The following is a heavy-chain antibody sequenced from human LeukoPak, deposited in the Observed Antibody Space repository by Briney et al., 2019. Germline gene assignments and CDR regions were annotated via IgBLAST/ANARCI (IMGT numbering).Heavy chain of an antibody. CDR1: GFTFSSYS. J-gene: IGHJ4*02. V-gene: IGHV3-48*01. CDR3: ARVAPFVVVPAALDY. Sequence: GGSLRLSCAASGFTFSSYSMNWVRQAPGKGLEWGSYISSSSSTIYYADSVKGRFTISRDNAKNSLYLQMNSLRAEDTAVYYCARVAPFVVVPAALDYWGQGTLVTVSS. CDR2: ISSSSSTI. D-gene: IGHD2-2*01.